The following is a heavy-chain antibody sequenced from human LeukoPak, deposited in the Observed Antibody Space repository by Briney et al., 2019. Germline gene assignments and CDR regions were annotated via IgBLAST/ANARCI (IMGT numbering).Heavy chain of an antibody. CDR3: TRDPRIIDV. J-gene: IGHJ3*01. V-gene: IGHV3-11*01. Sequence: GGSLRLSCAASGFTSSDFYMTWIRQSPGRGLEWLAYISPRGSYIAYADSVKGRFTISRDDANNLLYLQLNSLRDEDTAMYYCTRDPRIIDVWGQGTRVSVSS. CDR2: ISPRGSYI. CDR1: GFTSSDFY. D-gene: IGHD2-15*01.